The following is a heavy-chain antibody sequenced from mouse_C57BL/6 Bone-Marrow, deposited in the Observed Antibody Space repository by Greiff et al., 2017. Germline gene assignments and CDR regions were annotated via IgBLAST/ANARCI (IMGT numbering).Heavy chain of an antibody. D-gene: IGHD1-3*01. CDR3: TTDNAHYFDY. CDR2: IDPENGDT. CDR1: GFNIKDDY. Sequence: EVQLQQSGAELVRPGASVKLSCTASGFNIKDDYMHWVKQRPEQGLEWIGWIDPENGDTEYASKFQGKATITADPSSNTAYLQLSSLTSEDTAVYYCTTDNAHYFDYWGQGTTLTVSS. J-gene: IGHJ2*01. V-gene: IGHV14-4*01.